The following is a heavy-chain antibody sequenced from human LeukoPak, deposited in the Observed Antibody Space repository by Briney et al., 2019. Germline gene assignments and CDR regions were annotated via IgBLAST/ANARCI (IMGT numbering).Heavy chain of an antibody. CDR2: ISGTGGRT. CDR1: GFTFSNYT. D-gene: IGHD3-16*01. Sequence: GGSLRLSCTASGFTFSNYTMTWVRQAPGKGLEWVSSISGTGGRTYSADSVKGRFTISRDNSKNTLYLQMKNLRVEHTAVYYCAKGLHGGVGYGVDVWGQGTTVSVSS. J-gene: IGHJ6*02. V-gene: IGHV3-23*01. CDR3: AKGLHGGVGYGVDV.